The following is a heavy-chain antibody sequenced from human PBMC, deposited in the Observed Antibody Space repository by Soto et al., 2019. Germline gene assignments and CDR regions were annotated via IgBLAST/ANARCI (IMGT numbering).Heavy chain of an antibody. CDR3: TTDAIASITLVEVVVRSGAFDI. Sequence: QVQLVQSGAEVKKPGASVKVSCKASGYTFTSYGISWVRQAPGQGLEWMGWISAYNGNTNYAQKLQGRGTVTTLISTKTANMDLSVFGRDATAVYYYTTDAIASITLVEVVVRSGAFDIWGQGTMVTVSS. J-gene: IGHJ3*02. CDR2: ISAYNGNT. D-gene: IGHD3-3*01. V-gene: IGHV1-18*04. CDR1: GYTFTSYG.